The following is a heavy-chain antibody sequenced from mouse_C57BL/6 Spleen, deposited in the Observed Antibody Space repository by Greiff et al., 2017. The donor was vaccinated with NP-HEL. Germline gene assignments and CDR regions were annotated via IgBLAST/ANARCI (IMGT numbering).Heavy chain of an antibody. CDR1: GYTFTSYW. J-gene: IGHJ3*01. V-gene: IGHV1-74*01. Sequence: QVQLQQPGAELVKPGASVKVSCKASGYTFTSYWMHWVKQRPGQGLEWIGRIHPSDSDTNYNQKFKGKATLTVDKSSSTAYMQLSSLTSEDSAVYYCAIYRHYGSTYWAYWGQGTLVTVSA. CDR2: IHPSDSDT. CDR3: AIYRHYGSTYWAY. D-gene: IGHD1-1*01.